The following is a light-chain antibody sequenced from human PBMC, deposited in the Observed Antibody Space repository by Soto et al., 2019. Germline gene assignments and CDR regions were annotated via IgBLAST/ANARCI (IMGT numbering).Light chain of an antibody. J-gene: IGLJ1*01. CDR1: SSNIGAGSD. CDR3: QSYDSSLSGYV. CDR2: VNS. Sequence: QLVLTQPPSVSGAPGQRVTFSCTGSSSNIGAGSDVHWYQHLPGTAPKLLIYVNSNRPSGVPDRFSGSRSGTSASQAITGLQAEDAADYYCQSYDSSLSGYVLGTGTKLTFL. V-gene: IGLV1-40*01.